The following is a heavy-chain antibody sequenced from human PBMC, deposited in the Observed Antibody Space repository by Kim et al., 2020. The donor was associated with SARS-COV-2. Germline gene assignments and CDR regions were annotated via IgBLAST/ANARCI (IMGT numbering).Heavy chain of an antibody. Sequence: GGSLRLSCAASGFTFSDYYMCWIRQAPGKGLEWVSYISSSSSYTNYADSVKGRFTISRDNAKNSLYLQMNSLRAEDTAVYYCARDHRRITMVRGVKGWFDPWGQGTLVTVSS. CDR1: GFTFSDYY. V-gene: IGHV3-11*06. J-gene: IGHJ5*02. CDR2: ISSSSSYT. CDR3: ARDHRRITMVRGVKGWFDP. D-gene: IGHD3-10*01.